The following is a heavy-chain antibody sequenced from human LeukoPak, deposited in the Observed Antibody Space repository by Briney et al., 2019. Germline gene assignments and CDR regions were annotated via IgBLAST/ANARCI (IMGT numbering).Heavy chain of an antibody. CDR1: GYTFTGYY. D-gene: IGHD6-19*01. CDR3: ARELAGAYYYYYYGMDV. V-gene: IGHV1-2*02. CDR2: INPNSGGT. J-gene: IGHJ6*02. Sequence: ASVKVSCKASGYTFTGYYMHWVRQAPGQGLEWMGWINPNSGGTDYAQKFQGRVTMTRDTSISTAYMELSRLRSDDTAVYYCARELAGAYYYYYYGMDVWGQGTTVTVSS.